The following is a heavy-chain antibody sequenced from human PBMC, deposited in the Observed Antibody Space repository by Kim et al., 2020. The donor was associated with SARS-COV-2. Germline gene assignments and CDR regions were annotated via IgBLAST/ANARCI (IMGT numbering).Heavy chain of an antibody. CDR2: IGTAGDT. V-gene: IGHV3-13*01. CDR1: GFTFSSYD. Sequence: GGSLRLSCAASGFTFSSYDMHWVRQATGKGLEWVSAIGTAGDTYYPGSVKGRFTISRENAKNSLYPQVNSLRAGDTAVYYCARAVAAAGSYYYYGMDVWGQGTTVTVSS. J-gene: IGHJ6*02. CDR3: ARAVAAAGSYYYYGMDV. D-gene: IGHD6-13*01.